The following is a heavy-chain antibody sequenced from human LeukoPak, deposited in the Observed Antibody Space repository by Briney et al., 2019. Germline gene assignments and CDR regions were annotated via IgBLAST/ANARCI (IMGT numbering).Heavy chain of an antibody. CDR2: ISAYNGNT. CDR3: ARATRYCSSTSCYWDY. J-gene: IGHJ4*02. CDR1: GYTFTSYG. D-gene: IGHD2-2*01. V-gene: IGHV1-18*03. Sequence: ASVKVSCKASGYTFTSYGISWVRQAPGQGLEWMGWISAYNGNTNYAQKLQGRVTMTTDTSTSTAYMELSSLRSEDMAVYYCARATRYCSSTSCYWDYWGQGTLVTVSS.